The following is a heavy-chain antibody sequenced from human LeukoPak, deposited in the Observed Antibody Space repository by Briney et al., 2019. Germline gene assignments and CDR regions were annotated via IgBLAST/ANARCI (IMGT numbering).Heavy chain of an antibody. CDR2: ISSSGSTL. V-gene: IGHV3-11*01. D-gene: IGHD3-22*01. CDR1: GFTFSDYY. CDR3: ASPGGYYYDRSPDAFDI. J-gene: IGHJ3*02. Sequence: GGSLRLSCAASGFTFSDYYMSWIRQAPGKGLEWVSYISSSGSTLYYADSVKGRFTISRDNAKNSLYLQMKSLRAEDTAVYYCASPGGYYYDRSPDAFDIWGQGTMVTASS.